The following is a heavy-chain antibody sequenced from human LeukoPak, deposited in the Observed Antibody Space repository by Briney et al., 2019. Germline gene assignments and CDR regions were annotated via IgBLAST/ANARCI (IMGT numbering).Heavy chain of an antibody. CDR2: LSPDGSDK. CDR1: GFTFSQQY. V-gene: IGHV3-7*03. CDR3: ARYGRDGDYDYFDY. Sequence: GGSLRLSCAASGFTFSQQYMTWVRQTPGKGLEWVATLSPDGSDKFYVGSVKGRFTISGENAKNSLYLQMNSLRAEDTAVYYCARYGRDGDYDYFDYWGQGTLVTVSS. D-gene: IGHD4-17*01. J-gene: IGHJ4*02.